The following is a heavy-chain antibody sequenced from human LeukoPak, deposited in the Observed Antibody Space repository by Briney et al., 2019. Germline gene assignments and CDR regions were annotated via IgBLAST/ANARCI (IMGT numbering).Heavy chain of an antibody. CDR1: GYTFTSYY. V-gene: IGHV1-2*02. D-gene: IGHD3-16*01. J-gene: IGHJ4*02. Sequence: GASVKVSCKASGYTFTSYYMHWVRQAPGQGLEWMGWINPNSGGTNYAQNFQGRVTMTRDTSISTVYMDLSRLISDDTAVYYCARDLRGEDPHSSQNYWGQGTLVTVSS. CDR2: INPNSGGT. CDR3: ARDLRGEDPHSSQNY.